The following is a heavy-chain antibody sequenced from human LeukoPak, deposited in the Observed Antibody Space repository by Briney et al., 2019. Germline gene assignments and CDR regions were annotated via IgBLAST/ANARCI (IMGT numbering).Heavy chain of an antibody. V-gene: IGHV3-74*01. J-gene: IGHJ4*02. CDR2: FNGDDSGT. CDR1: GFTFSSYW. D-gene: IGHD3-3*01. CDR3: ARLRRDYYFDY. Sequence: PGRSLRLSCAASGFTFSSYWMHWVRQAPGKGLVWVSYFNGDDSGTNYADSVQGRFTISRDNAKSTPYLQMNSLRAEDTAVYYCARLRRDYYFDYWGQGTLVTVSS.